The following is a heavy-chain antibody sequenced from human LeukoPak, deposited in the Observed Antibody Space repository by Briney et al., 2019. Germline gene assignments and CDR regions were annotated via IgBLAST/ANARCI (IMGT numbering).Heavy chain of an antibody. V-gene: IGHV3-48*02. Sequence: HTGGSLRLSCAASGFTFSSYSMNWVRQAPGKGLEWVSCISGSSSTIYYADSVKGRFTISRDNAKNSLSLQMNSLRDEDTAVYYCARLVASRLYYFDYWGQGSLVTVSS. J-gene: IGHJ4*02. D-gene: IGHD2-2*01. CDR3: ARLVASRLYYFDY. CDR1: GFTFSSYS. CDR2: ISGSSSTI.